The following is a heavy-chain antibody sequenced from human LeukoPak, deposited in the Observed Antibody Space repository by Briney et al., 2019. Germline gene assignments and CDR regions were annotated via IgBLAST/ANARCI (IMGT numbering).Heavy chain of an antibody. CDR3: ARAVDTAMVYYYYYMDV. V-gene: IGHV7-4-1*02. D-gene: IGHD5-18*01. Sequence: ASVKVSCKASGYTFTSYAMHWVRQAPGQGLEWMGWINTNTGNPTYAQGFTGRFVFSLDTSVSTAYLQISSLKAEDTAVYYCARAVDTAMVYYYYYMDVWGKGTTVTVSS. CDR2: INTNTGNP. CDR1: GYTFTSYA. J-gene: IGHJ6*03.